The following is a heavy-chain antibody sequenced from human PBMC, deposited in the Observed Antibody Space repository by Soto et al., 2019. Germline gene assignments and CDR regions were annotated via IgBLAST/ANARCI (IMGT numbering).Heavy chain of an antibody. V-gene: IGHV1-18*01. Sequence: GASVKVSCKASGYTFTNYGITWVRQAPGQGLEWMGWISAYNGNTHYTQRLQGRVTMTTDTSTSTAYMELRGLRSDDTAVYYCARVRQLVRYPPCSTHFPARRSSDL. D-gene: IGHD6-6*01. J-gene: IGHJ2*01. CDR2: ISAYNGNT. CDR1: GYTFTNYG. CDR3: ARVRQLVRYPPCSTHFPARRSSDL.